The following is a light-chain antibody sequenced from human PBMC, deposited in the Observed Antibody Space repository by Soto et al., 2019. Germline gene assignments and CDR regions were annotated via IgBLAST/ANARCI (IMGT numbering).Light chain of an antibody. V-gene: IGLV2-14*01. Sequence: QSVLTQPASVSGSPGQSITISCTGTSSDVGAYNYVSWCQQHSGKAPKLIIYEVSRRPSGISDRFSGSKSGNTASLTISGLQAEDEGDYYCCSFTGSGTWVFGGGTKVTVL. J-gene: IGLJ3*02. CDR3: CSFTGSGTWV. CDR1: SSDVGAYNY. CDR2: EVS.